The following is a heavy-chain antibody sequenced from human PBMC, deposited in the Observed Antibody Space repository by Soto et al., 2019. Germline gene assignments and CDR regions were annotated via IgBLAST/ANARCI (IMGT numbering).Heavy chain of an antibody. V-gene: IGHV1-18*04. Sequence: QVQLVQSGAEVKKPGASVKVSCKASGYTFTSYGISWVRQAPGQGLEWMGWISAYNGNTNYAQKLQGRVTMTTDTATSTAYMELRSMRSDDTAVYYCARWGYCSGGSCAGKSWFDPWGQGTLVTVSS. CDR2: ISAYNGNT. CDR1: GYTFTSYG. J-gene: IGHJ5*02. D-gene: IGHD2-15*01. CDR3: ARWGYCSGGSCAGKSWFDP.